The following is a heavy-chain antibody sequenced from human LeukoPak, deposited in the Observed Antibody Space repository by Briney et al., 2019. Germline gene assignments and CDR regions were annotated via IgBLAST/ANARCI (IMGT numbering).Heavy chain of an antibody. CDR2: INHSGST. Sequence: PSETLSLTCAVYGRSFSGYYWSWIRQTPGKGLEWIGEINHSGSTTYNPSLKSRVTISVDTSKNQFSLKLSSVTAADTALYYCARVYWSHPAEYYFDYWGQGTLVTVSS. CDR1: GRSFSGYY. V-gene: IGHV4-34*01. CDR3: ARVYWSHPAEYYFDY. J-gene: IGHJ4*02. D-gene: IGHD2-8*02.